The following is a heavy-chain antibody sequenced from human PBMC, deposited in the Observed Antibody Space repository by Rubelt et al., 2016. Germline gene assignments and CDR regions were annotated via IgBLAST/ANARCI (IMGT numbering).Heavy chain of an antibody. V-gene: IGHV4-4*02. CDR3: ARPPGLRNAYWYFDL. J-gene: IGHJ2*01. D-gene: IGHD4-17*01. Sequence: VQLVESGGGLVKPGGSLRLSCAASGFTFSNAWMSWVRQAPGKGLEWIGEISHRGSTNYNPSLKSRVTLSVDTSKNQFSLKLSSVTAADTAVYYCARPPGLRNAYWYFDLWGRGTLVTVSS. CDR2: ISHRGST. CDR1: GFTFSNAW.